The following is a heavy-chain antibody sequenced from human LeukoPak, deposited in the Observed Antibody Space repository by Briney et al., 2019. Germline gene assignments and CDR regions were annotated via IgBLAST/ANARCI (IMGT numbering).Heavy chain of an antibody. J-gene: IGHJ4*02. CDR3: TKDRSESWYSSSWVFDY. CDR1: GFTFSAYG. Sequence: QPGGSLRLSCAASGFTFSAYGMHWVRQAPGRGLEWVAFIRFDGTNKYEADSVKGRFTISRDNSKNSLYLQMNSLQAEDTAVYYCTKDRSESWYSSSWVFDYWGQGTLVTVSS. D-gene: IGHD6-13*01. V-gene: IGHV3-30*02. CDR2: IRFDGTNK.